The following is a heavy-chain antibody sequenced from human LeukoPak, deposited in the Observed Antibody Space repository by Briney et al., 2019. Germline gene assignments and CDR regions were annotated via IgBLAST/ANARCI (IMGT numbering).Heavy chain of an antibody. Sequence: ASVKVSCKASGYTFTGYYMHWVRQAPGQGLEWMGWINPNSGGTNYAQKFQGRVTMTRDTSISTAYMELSRLRSDDTAVYYCARVEGIAAASEFDYWGQGTLVTVSS. CDR2: INPNSGGT. CDR3: ARVEGIAAASEFDY. D-gene: IGHD6-13*01. CDR1: GYTFTGYY. J-gene: IGHJ4*02. V-gene: IGHV1-2*02.